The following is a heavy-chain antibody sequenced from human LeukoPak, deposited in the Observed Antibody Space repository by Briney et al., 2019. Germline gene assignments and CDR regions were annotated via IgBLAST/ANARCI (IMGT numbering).Heavy chain of an antibody. V-gene: IGHV1-69*13. CDR1: GGTFSSYA. D-gene: IGHD1-1*01. J-gene: IGHJ6*02. Sequence: SVKVSCKASGGTFSSYAISWVRQAPGQGLEWMGGIIPIFGTANYAQKFQGRVTITADESTSTAYMELSSLRSEDTAVYYCARAQPTGTTTGGYYGMDVWGQGTTVTVS. CDR2: IIPIFGTA. CDR3: ARAQPTGTTTGGYYGMDV.